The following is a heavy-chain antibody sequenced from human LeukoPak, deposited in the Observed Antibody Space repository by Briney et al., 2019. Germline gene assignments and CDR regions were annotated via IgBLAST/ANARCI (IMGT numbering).Heavy chain of an antibody. J-gene: IGHJ5*02. CDR3: ARPTYYYDSSGYVYNWFDP. Sequence: PSETLSLTCTVSGGSISSSSYYWGWIRQPPGKGLEWIGSIYYSGSTYYNPSLKSRVTVSVDTSKNQFSLKLSSVTAADTAVYYCARPTYYYDSSGYVYNWFDPWGQGTLVTVSS. D-gene: IGHD3-22*01. CDR1: GGSISSSSYY. CDR2: IYYSGST. V-gene: IGHV4-39*07.